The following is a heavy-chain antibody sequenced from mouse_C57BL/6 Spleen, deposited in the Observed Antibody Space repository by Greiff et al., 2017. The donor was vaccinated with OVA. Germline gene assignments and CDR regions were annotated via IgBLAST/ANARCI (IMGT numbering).Heavy chain of an antibody. V-gene: IGHV2-6-1*01. CDR3: ARHLDSSGHFDY. D-gene: IGHD3-2*02. J-gene: IGHJ2*01. CDR1: GFSLTSYG. CDR2: LWSDGST. Sequence: VMLVESGPGLVAPSQSLSITCTVSGFSLTSYGVHWVRQPPGKGLEWLVVLWSDGSTTYNSALKSRLSISKDNSKSQVFLKMNSLQTDDTAMYYCARHLDSSGHFDYWGQGTTLTVSS.